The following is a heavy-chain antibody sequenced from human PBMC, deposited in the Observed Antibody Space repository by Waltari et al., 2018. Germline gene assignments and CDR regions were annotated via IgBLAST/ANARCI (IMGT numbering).Heavy chain of an antibody. V-gene: IGHV4-34*01. CDR2: INQSGST. CDR3: ARGGVIAVAGNVWYFDL. Sequence: QVQLQQWGAGLLKPSETLSLTCAVYGGSFSAYYWTWIRQPPGKGLEWIGEINQSGSTNYNPSLKSRVTISVDTSKNQFSLKLSSVTAADTAVYYCARGGVIAVAGNVWYFDLWGRGTLVTVSS. CDR1: GGSFSAYY. J-gene: IGHJ2*01. D-gene: IGHD6-19*01.